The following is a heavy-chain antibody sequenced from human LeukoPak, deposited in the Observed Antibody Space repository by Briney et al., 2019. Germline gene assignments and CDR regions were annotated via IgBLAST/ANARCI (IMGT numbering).Heavy chain of an antibody. D-gene: IGHD3-10*01. Sequence: GASVKVSCKASGYTFTSYGISWVRQAPGQGLAWMGWISAYNGNTNYAQKLQGRVTMTTDTSTSTAYMELRSLRSDDTAVYYCAKTLWFGELYLPYYFDYWGQGTLVTVSS. V-gene: IGHV1-18*01. CDR3: AKTLWFGELYLPYYFDY. CDR1: GYTFTSYG. J-gene: IGHJ4*02. CDR2: ISAYNGNT.